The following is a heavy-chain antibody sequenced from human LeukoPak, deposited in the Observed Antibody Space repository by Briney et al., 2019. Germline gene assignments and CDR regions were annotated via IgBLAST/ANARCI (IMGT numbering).Heavy chain of an antibody. V-gene: IGHV3-23*01. D-gene: IGHD2-8*02. CDR2: ISGSGGST. J-gene: IGHJ5*02. Sequence: HSGGSLRLSCAASGFTFSSYAMSWVRQAPWKGLEWVSAISGSGGSTYYADSVKGRFTISRDNAKNTLYLQMSSLRAEDTAVYYCARVLTGSWDWFDPWGQGTLVTVSS. CDR3: ARVLTGSWDWFDP. CDR1: GFTFSSYA.